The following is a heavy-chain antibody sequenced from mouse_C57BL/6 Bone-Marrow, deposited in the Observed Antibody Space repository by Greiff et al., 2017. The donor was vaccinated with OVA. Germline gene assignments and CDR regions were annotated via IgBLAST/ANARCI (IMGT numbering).Heavy chain of an antibody. Sequence: VQLQESGPGLVAPSQSLSITCTVSGFSLTSYAISWVRQPPGKGLEWLGVIWTGGGTNYNSALKSRLSISKDNSKSQVFLKMNSLQTDDTARYYCARKTPSYYGNIPYAMDYWGQGTSVTVSS. D-gene: IGHD1-1*01. J-gene: IGHJ4*01. CDR2: IWTGGGT. V-gene: IGHV2-9-1*01. CDR1: GFSLTSYA. CDR3: ARKTPSYYGNIPYAMDY.